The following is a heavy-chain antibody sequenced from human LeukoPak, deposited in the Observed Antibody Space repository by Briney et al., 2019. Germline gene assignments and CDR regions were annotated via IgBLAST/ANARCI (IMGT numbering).Heavy chain of an antibody. V-gene: IGHV4-39*01. Sequence: SETLSLTCTVSGGSISTNTYYWGWIRQPPGKGLEWIGSIYYSGSTYYNPSLKSRVTISVDTSKNQFSLKLSSVTAADTAVYYCARGVVTMVRGVIRKNWFDPWGQGTLVTVSS. CDR2: IYYSGST. J-gene: IGHJ5*02. D-gene: IGHD3-10*01. CDR3: ARGVVTMVRGVIRKNWFDP. CDR1: GGSISTNTYY.